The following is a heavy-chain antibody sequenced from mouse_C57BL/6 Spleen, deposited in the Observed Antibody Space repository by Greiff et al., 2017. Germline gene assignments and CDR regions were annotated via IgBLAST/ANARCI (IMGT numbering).Heavy chain of an antibody. CDR1: GYTFTSYW. J-gene: IGHJ2*01. CDR2: IYPGSGST. Sequence: VQLQQPGAELVKPGASVKMSCKASGYTFTSYWITWVKQRPGQGLEWIGDIYPGSGSTNYNEKFKSKATLTVDTSSSTAYMQLSILTSEDSAVSYWARKDYSNDKDYWGQGTTLTVSS. CDR3: ARKDYSNDKDY. D-gene: IGHD2-12*01. V-gene: IGHV1-55*01.